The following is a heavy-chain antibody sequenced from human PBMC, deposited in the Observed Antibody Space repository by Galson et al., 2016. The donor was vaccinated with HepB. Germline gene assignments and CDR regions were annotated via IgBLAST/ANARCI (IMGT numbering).Heavy chain of an antibody. D-gene: IGHD1-1*01. CDR2: ISWNSDTI. V-gene: IGHV3-9*01. CDR1: GFIFDEYA. Sequence: SLRLSCAASGFIFDEYAMHWVRQAPGKGLEWVSGISWNSDTIVYADSVKGRFTISRDNAKNSLYLQMNSLRVEDTALFYCAKDMRGSGTTLLDSWGQGTLVTVSS. J-gene: IGHJ4*02. CDR3: AKDMRGSGTTLLDS.